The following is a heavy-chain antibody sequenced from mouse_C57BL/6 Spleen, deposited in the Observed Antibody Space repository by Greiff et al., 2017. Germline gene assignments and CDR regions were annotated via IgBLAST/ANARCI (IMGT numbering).Heavy chain of an antibody. V-gene: IGHV14-1*01. D-gene: IGHD1-1*01. J-gene: IGHJ4*01. CDR3: TTSVVAGWYDMDD. CDR2: IDPEDGET. CDR1: GFNIKDYS. Sequence: VPLQQSGAELVRPGASVKLSCTASGFNIKDYSMHWVKQRPEQGLEWIGRIDPEDGETEYAPKFPGNATMTADTSSKTAYLHSRSLTFEDTTVNYCTTSVVAGWYDMDDWGQGTSVTVYS.